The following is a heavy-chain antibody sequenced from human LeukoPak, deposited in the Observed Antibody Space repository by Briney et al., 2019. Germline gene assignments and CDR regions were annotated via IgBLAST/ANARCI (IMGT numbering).Heavy chain of an antibody. CDR3: ARAGAGSSWFSDAFDI. J-gene: IGHJ3*02. CDR2: ISSSSSYT. D-gene: IGHD6-13*01. CDR1: GFTFSDYY. Sequence: GGSLRLSCAASGFTFSDYYMSWIRQAPGKGLEWVSYISSSSSYTNYADSVEGRFTISSDNAKNSLYLQMNSLRAEDTAVYYCARAGAGSSWFSDAFDIWGQGTMVTVSS. V-gene: IGHV3-11*06.